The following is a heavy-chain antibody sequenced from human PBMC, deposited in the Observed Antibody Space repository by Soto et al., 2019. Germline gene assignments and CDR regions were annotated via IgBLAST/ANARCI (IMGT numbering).Heavy chain of an antibody. CDR3: AKDYYGSGSYYRWFDP. Sequence: EVQLLESGGGLVQPGGSLRLSCAASGFTFSSYAMSWVRQAPGKGLEWVSAISGSGGSTYYADSVKGRFTISRDNSKNTLYLQMNSLRAEDTVLYYCAKDYYGSGSYYRWFDPWGQGTLVTVSS. J-gene: IGHJ5*02. CDR2: ISGSGGST. CDR1: GFTFSSYA. D-gene: IGHD3-10*01. V-gene: IGHV3-23*01.